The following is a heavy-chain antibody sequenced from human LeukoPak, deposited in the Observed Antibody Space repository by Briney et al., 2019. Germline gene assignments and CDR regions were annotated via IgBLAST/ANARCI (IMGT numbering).Heavy chain of an antibody. Sequence: SVKVSCKASGGTLSSYAISWVRQAPGQGLEWMGGIIPIFHTANYAQKFQGRVTITTDESTSTAYMDLNNLRSEDTAVYYCASALGYCSGGSCYSSGQPYDYWGQGTLVTVSS. CDR3: ASALGYCSGGSCYSSGQPYDY. V-gene: IGHV1-69*05. D-gene: IGHD2-15*01. J-gene: IGHJ4*02. CDR2: IIPIFHTA. CDR1: GGTLSSYA.